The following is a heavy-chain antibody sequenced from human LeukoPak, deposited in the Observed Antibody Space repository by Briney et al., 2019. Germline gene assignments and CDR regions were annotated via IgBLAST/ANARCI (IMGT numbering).Heavy chain of an antibody. CDR1: GHTFTTYG. J-gene: IGHJ4*02. CDR2: ISGYNGNT. D-gene: IGHD2-8*01. CDR3: ASSGYCTDGVCANFDY. V-gene: IGHV1-18*01. Sequence: ASVKVSCKASGHTFTTYGISWVRQAPGQGLEWMGWISGYNGNTDYAQKFQGRVTMTTDTSTNTAYMELRSLRSDDTAVYYCASSGYCTDGVCANFDYWGQGTLITVSP.